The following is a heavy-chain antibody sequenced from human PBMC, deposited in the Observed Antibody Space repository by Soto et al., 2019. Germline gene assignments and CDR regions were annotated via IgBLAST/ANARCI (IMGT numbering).Heavy chain of an antibody. Sequence: GGSLRLSCAASGFTFSSYWMSWVRQAPGKGLEWVANIKQDGSEKYYVDSVKGRFTISRDNAKNSLYLQMNSLRAEDTAVYYCARDRYCSSTSCRIQLWFQAGYYGMDVWGQGTTVTVSS. CDR1: GFTFSSYW. CDR3: ARDRYCSSTSCRIQLWFQAGYYGMDV. D-gene: IGHD2-2*01. CDR2: IKQDGSEK. V-gene: IGHV3-7*03. J-gene: IGHJ6*02.